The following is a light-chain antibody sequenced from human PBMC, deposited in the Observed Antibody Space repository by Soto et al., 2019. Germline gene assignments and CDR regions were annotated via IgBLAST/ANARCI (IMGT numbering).Light chain of an antibody. J-gene: IGLJ3*02. V-gene: IGLV2-8*01. CDR1: SSDVGGYNY. CDR3: SSYGGNDWV. Sequence: QSALTQPPSASGSLGQSVTFSCTGTSSDVGGYNYVSWYQQHPGKAPKLIVYEVHKRPSGVPDHFSGSKSGNTASLTVSGLQAEDEADYHCSSYGGNDWVFGGGTKLTVL. CDR2: EVH.